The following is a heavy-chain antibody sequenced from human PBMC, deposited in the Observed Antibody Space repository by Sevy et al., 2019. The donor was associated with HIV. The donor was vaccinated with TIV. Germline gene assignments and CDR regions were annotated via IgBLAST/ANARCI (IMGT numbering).Heavy chain of an antibody. CDR1: GFTXXXYA. V-gene: IGHV3-9*01. CDR3: AKDISXXCXXXXXXX. Sequence: GGSLRLSXAASGFTXXXYAMHWVRQAPGKGLEWVSGISWNSGSIGYADSVKGRFTISRDNAKNSLYLQMNSLRAEDTALYYCAKDISXXCXXXXXXXWGXXTLVTVSS. J-gene: IGHJ4*01. CDR2: ISWNSGSI.